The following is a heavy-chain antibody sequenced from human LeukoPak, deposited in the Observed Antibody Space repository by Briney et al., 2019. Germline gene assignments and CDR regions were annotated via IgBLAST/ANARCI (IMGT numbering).Heavy chain of an antibody. CDR3: ARDREDIVATILDY. CDR1: GFTFSSYG. D-gene: IGHD5-12*01. Sequence: GGSLRLPCAASGFTFSSYGMHWVRQAPGKGLEWVAVIWYDGSNKYYADSVKGRLTISRDNSKNTLYLQMNSLRAEDTAVYYCARDREDIVATILDYWGQGTLVTVSS. J-gene: IGHJ4*02. CDR2: IWYDGSNK. V-gene: IGHV3-33*01.